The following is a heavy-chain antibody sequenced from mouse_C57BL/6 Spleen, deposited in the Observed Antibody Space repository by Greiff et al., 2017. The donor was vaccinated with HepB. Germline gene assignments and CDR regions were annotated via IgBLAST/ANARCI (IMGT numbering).Heavy chain of an antibody. CDR1: GYTFTSYW. CDR3: ARRGDQADYYGSSYNAMDY. Sequence: QVQLQQPGAELVKPGASVKLSCKASGYTFTSYWMHWVKQRPGQGLEWIGMIHPNSGSTNYNEKFKSKATLTVDKSSSTAYMQLRSLTSEDSAVYYCARRGDQADYYGSSYNAMDYWGQGTSVTVSS. J-gene: IGHJ4*01. V-gene: IGHV1-64*01. CDR2: IHPNSGST. D-gene: IGHD1-1*01.